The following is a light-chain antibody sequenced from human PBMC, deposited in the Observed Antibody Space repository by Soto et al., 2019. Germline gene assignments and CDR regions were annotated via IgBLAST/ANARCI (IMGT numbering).Light chain of an antibody. CDR1: SSDVGGYVY. V-gene: IGLV2-8*01. CDR2: EVN. CDR3: SSYAGTNTDVI. J-gene: IGLJ2*01. Sequence: QSALTQPPSAPGSPGQSVTISCTGTSSDVGGYVYVSWYQQYPGKAPKLMIYEVNKRPSGVPDRFSGSKSGNTASLTVSGLQAEDEVDYYCSSYAGTNTDVIFGGGTKLTVL.